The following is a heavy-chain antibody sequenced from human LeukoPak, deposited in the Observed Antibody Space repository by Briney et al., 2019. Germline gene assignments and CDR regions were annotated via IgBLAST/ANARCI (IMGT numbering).Heavy chain of an antibody. D-gene: IGHD4-17*01. CDR3: AAEIRIGDYEPLIGFDP. CDR2: IVVGSGNT. Sequence: SVKVSCKASGFTFTSPAVQWVRQARGQRLEWIGWIVVGSGNTNYAQKFQERVTITRDMSTSTAYMELSSLRSEDTAVYYCAAEIRIGDYEPLIGFDPWGQGTLVTGSS. V-gene: IGHV1-58*01. J-gene: IGHJ5*02. CDR1: GFTFTSPA.